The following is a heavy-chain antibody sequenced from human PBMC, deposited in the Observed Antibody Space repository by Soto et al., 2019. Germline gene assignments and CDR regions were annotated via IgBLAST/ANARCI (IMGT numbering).Heavy chain of an antibody. CDR3: PKHGGPSYSYYMDV. D-gene: IGHD3-3*01. Sequence: EVQLLESGGGLVQPGGSLRLSCAASGFTFSNYAMTWVRQAPGKGLEWVSVIRGSGDVTYYADSVQGRFAISRDNSKNTLYLQMNSLRDEDTAIYYCPKHGGPSYSYYMDVWGKGTTVTVSS. CDR1: GFTFSNYA. J-gene: IGHJ6*03. CDR2: IRGSGDVT. V-gene: IGHV3-23*01.